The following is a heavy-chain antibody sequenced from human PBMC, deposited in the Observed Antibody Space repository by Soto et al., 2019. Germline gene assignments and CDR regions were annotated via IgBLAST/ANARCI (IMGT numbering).Heavy chain of an antibody. Sequence: PGGSLRLSCAASGFTFSDYSMNWVRQSPGKGLEWVSYISSTSNTIYYADPVKGRFTISRDNAKNSLYLQMNSLRDEDTAVYYCARAKYSENYRYYYYGMDVWGQGTTVTVSS. J-gene: IGHJ6*02. CDR2: ISSTSNTI. CDR1: GFTFSDYS. CDR3: ARAKYSENYRYYYYGMDV. V-gene: IGHV3-48*02. D-gene: IGHD4-4*01.